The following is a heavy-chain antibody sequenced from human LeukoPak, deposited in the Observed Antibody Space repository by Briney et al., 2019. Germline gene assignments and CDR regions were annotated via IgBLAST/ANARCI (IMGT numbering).Heavy chain of an antibody. CDR3: ARSVDRYYYYYYMDV. CDR2: INHSGST. Sequence: PSETLSLTCAVYGGSFSGYYWSWIRQPPGKGLEWIGEINHSGSTNYNPSLKSRVTVSVDTSKNQFSLKLSSVTAADTAVYYCARSVDRYYYYYYMDVWGKGTTVTVSS. J-gene: IGHJ6*03. V-gene: IGHV4-34*01. CDR1: GGSFSGYY.